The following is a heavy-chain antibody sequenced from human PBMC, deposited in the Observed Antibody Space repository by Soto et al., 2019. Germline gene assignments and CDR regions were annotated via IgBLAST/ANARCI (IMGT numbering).Heavy chain of an antibody. D-gene: IGHD3-3*02. CDR1: GYIFTSYG. V-gene: IGHV1-18*01. CDR2: ISAYNGNT. J-gene: IGHJ4*02. CDR3: ARADRILGPLNY. Sequence: ASVMVSCEASGYIFTSYGISWVRQAPGQGLEWLGWISAYNGNTNYAQKLRGRVTMPTDTSTSTAYMELGRLRSDDTAVYYCARADRILGPLNYWGQGTLVTVPS.